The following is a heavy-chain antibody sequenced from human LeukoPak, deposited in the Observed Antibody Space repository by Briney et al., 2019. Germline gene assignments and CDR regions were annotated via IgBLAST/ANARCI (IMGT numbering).Heavy chain of an antibody. CDR3: AKDRGYSSGEYFHH. CDR1: GFTFSSYS. V-gene: IGHV3-21*04. J-gene: IGHJ1*01. CDR2: ISGSSDYI. Sequence: GGSLRLSCAASGFTFSSYSMNWVRQAPGKGLEWVSAISGSSDYIYYADSVKGRFTISRDNSKNTLYLQMNSLRAEDTAVYYCAKDRGYSSGEYFHHWGQGTLVTVSS. D-gene: IGHD6-25*01.